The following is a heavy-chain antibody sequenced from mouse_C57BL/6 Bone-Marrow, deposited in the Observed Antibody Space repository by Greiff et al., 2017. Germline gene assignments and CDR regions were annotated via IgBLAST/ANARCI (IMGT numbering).Heavy chain of an antibody. CDR1: GYTFTSYG. V-gene: IGHV1-81*01. CDR3: ARSGYGNHYAMDY. Sequence: QVQLKQSGAELARPGASVKLSCKASGYTFTSYGISWVKQRTGKGLEWIGEIYPRSGNTYYNEKYKGKATLTADKSSSTAYMQLRSLTSEDSAVYFCARSGYGNHYAMDYWGQGTSVTVSS. D-gene: IGHD2-10*02. J-gene: IGHJ4*01. CDR2: IYPRSGNT.